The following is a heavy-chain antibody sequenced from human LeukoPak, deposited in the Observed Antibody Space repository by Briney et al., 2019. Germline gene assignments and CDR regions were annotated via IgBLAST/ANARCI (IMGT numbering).Heavy chain of an antibody. CDR1: GFTFSSYN. V-gene: IGHV3-48*04. CDR3: ARDRVADYDFWSGYYM. J-gene: IGHJ4*02. D-gene: IGHD3-3*01. Sequence: GGSLRLSCAASGFTFSSYNMNWVRQAPGKGLEWVSYISPSSSRIDYAASVRGRFTISRDNAKSSLYLQMNSLSTDDTAVYYCARDRVADYDFWSGYYMWGQGTLVTVSS. CDR2: ISPSSSRI.